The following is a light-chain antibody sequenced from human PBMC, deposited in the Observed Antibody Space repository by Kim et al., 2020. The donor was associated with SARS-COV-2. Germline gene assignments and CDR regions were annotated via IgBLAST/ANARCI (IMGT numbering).Light chain of an antibody. CDR3: QQFGASPRT. V-gene: IGKV3-20*01. Sequence: EIVLTQSPGTLSLSPGERATLSCRASQSVSSNYLAWYQQKRGQAPRLLIYGASNRATGIPDRFSGSGSGTDFTLTISRLESEELAAYYCQQFGASPRTLGQGTKVDIK. CDR2: GAS. CDR1: QSVSSNY. J-gene: IGKJ1*01.